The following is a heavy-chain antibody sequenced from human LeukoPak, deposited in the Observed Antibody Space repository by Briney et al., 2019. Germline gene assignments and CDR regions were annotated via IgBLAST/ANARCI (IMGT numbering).Heavy chain of an antibody. Sequence: GGSLRLSCAASGFTFSSYSMSWVRQAPGKGLEWVSSISSSSSYIYYADSVKGRFTISRDNAKNSLYLQMNSLRAEDTAVYYCARDNHDSSGYYTNAFDIWGQGTMVTVSS. CDR1: GFTFSSYS. D-gene: IGHD3-22*01. CDR2: ISSSSSYI. V-gene: IGHV3-21*01. CDR3: ARDNHDSSGYYTNAFDI. J-gene: IGHJ3*02.